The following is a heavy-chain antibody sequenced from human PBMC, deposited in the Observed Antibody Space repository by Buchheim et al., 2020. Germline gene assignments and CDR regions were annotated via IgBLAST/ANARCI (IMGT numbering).Heavy chain of an antibody. Sequence: DVQLVESGGGFVKPGGSLRLSCEASGFSFSNAWMSWVRQVPGKGLEWVGRVKTKADGGTADSGSFVKGRFTISRDDSKNTVFLQMNSVEVEDTAVYYCLTETLKISGGVHYFDYWGQGTL. CDR3: LTETLKISGGVHYFDY. V-gene: IGHV3-15*05. D-gene: IGHD3-3*01. CDR1: GFSFSNAW. CDR2: VKTKADGGTA. J-gene: IGHJ4*02.